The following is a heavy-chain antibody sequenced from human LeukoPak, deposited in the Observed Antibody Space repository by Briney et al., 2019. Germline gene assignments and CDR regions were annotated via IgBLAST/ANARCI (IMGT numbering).Heavy chain of an antibody. D-gene: IGHD6-19*01. J-gene: IGHJ3*02. CDR1: GGSISSHY. CDR2: VYYSGST. CDR3: ARYSTGWYDVFDI. Sequence: PSETLSLTCTVSGGSISSHYWSWIRQPPGKGLEWIGCVYYSGSTNYKPSLKSRVTISVDTSKNQFSLKLSSVNAADTAVYYCARYSTGWYDVFDIWGQGTMVTVSS. V-gene: IGHV4-59*11.